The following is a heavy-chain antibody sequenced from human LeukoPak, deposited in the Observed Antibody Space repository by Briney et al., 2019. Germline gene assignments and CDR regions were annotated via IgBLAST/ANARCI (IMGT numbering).Heavy chain of an antibody. CDR1: GFTFSSYS. J-gene: IGHJ4*02. Sequence: GGSLRLSCAASGFTFSSYSMNWVRQAPGKGLEWVANIKQDGSEKYYVDSVKGRFTISRDNAKNSLYLQMNSLRAEDTAVYYCARDRAPYCSGGSCSLFDSWGQGTLVTVSS. CDR2: IKQDGSEK. V-gene: IGHV3-7*01. CDR3: ARDRAPYCSGGSCSLFDS. D-gene: IGHD2-15*01.